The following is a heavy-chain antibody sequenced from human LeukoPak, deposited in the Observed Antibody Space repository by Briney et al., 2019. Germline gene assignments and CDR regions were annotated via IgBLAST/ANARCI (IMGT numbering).Heavy chain of an antibody. D-gene: IGHD2-21*01. Sequence: GGSLRLSCAASGFTFSSYEMNWVRQAPGKGLEWVSYIGGSGSTMYYADSVKGRFTISRDNAKNSLYLQMNSLRAEDTAVYYCAKGSYFYSSDYWGQGTLVTVSS. J-gene: IGHJ4*02. CDR1: GFTFSSYE. V-gene: IGHV3-48*03. CDR2: IGGSGSTM. CDR3: AKGSYFYSSDY.